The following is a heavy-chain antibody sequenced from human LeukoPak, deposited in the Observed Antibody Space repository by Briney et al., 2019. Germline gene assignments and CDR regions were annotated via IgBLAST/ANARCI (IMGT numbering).Heavy chain of an antibody. Sequence: PSETLSLTCTVSGGSISSYYWSWIRQPAGKGLEWIGRIYTSGSTNYNPSLKSRVTISVDTSKNQFSLKLSSVTAADTAVYYCASLGYCSSTSCYTEYNWFDPWGQGTLVTVSS. J-gene: IGHJ5*02. CDR2: IYTSGST. CDR3: ASLGYCSSTSCYTEYNWFDP. CDR1: GGSISSYY. V-gene: IGHV4-4*07. D-gene: IGHD2-2*02.